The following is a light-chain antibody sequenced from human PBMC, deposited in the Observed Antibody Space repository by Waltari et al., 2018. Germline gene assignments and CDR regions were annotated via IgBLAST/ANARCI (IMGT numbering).Light chain of an antibody. CDR1: SGSIASNY. V-gene: IGLV6-57*04. Sequence: NFMLTQPHSVSESPGKTVTISCTRSSGSIASNYVQWYQQRPGSAPTTVMYENNQRPSGVSDRFSGSIDSSSNSAPLTISGLKAEDEADYYCQSYYGTDWVFGGGTKLTVL. CDR2: ENN. CDR3: QSYYGTDWV. J-gene: IGLJ3*02.